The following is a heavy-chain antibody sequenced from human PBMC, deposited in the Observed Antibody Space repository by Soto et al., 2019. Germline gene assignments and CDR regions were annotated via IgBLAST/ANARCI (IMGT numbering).Heavy chain of an antibody. J-gene: IGHJ5*02. CDR1: GGTFSSYA. V-gene: IGHV1-69*06. CDR2: IIPIFGTA. D-gene: IGHD6-13*01. Sequence: ASVNGSCKASGGTFSSYAISWVRQAPGQGLEWMGGIIPIFGTANYAQKFQGRVTINADKSTSTAYMELSSLRSEDTAVYYCAKSIVAAFVNWWEHLGNGTLVNLSS. CDR3: AKSIVAAFVNWWEH.